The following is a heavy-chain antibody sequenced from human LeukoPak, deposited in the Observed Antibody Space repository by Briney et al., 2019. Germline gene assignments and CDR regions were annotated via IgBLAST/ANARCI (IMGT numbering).Heavy chain of an antibody. CDR1: GFTYNRYD. Sequence: RRGGPLRLSCSASGFTYNRYDVPWLPQAPGKGLEGVSVFYSGGSTYYADSVKRRCTISRDNAKNTQYLQMNSLRVEETAGYYCARERERSGWGFDIWGQGKMVTVSS. J-gene: IGHJ3*02. V-gene: IGHV3-66*01. CDR2: FYSGGST. CDR3: ARERERSGWGFDI. D-gene: IGHD6-19*01.